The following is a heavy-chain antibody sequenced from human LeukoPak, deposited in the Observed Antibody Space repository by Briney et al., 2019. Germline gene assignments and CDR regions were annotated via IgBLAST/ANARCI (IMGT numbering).Heavy chain of an antibody. CDR3: ARLGIITAAGSNDY. CDR2: ISGSGGST. Sequence: GGSLRLSCAASGFTFSSYAMSWVRQAPGKGLEWVSAISGSGGSTYYADSVKGRFTISRDNSKNTLYLQMNSLRAEDTAVYYCARLGIITAAGSNDYWGQGTLVTVSS. V-gene: IGHV3-23*01. D-gene: IGHD6-13*01. J-gene: IGHJ4*02. CDR1: GFTFSSYA.